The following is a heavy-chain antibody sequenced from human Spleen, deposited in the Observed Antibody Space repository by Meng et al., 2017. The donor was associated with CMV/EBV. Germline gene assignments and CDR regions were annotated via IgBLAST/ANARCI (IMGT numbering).Heavy chain of an antibody. D-gene: IGHD1-26*01. CDR3: ARDQEWELLVGYFDY. CDR2: ISYDGSNK. Sequence: GESLKISCAASGFTFSSYGMHWVRQAPGKGLEWVAVISYDGSNKYYADSVKGRFTISRDNSKSTLYLQMNSLRAEDTAVYYCARDQEWELLVGYFDYWGQGTLVTVSS. CDR1: GFTFSSYG. V-gene: IGHV3-30*19. J-gene: IGHJ4*02.